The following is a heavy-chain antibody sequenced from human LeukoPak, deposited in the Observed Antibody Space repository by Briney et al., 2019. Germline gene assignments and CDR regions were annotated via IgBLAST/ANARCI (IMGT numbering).Heavy chain of an antibody. V-gene: IGHV3-30*04. CDR1: GFTFSSYA. CDR2: ISYDGSNK. J-gene: IGHJ3*02. D-gene: IGHD3-3*01. CDR3: ARDYDFWRGLDPDAFDI. Sequence: GRSLRLSCAASGFTFSSYAMHWVRQAPGKGLEWVAVISYDGSNKYYADSVKGRFTISRDNAKNSLFLQMNSLRAEDTAVYYCARDYDFWRGLDPDAFDIWGQGTMVTVSS.